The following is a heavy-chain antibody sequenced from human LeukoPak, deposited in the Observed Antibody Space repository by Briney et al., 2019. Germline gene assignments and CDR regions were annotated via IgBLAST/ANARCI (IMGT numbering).Heavy chain of an antibody. CDR1: GFTFRSYA. CDR2: ISGSGGST. J-gene: IGHJ4*02. CDR3: AKPRIAVVPVAPFDY. D-gene: IGHD6-19*01. Sequence: PGGSLRLSCAASGFTFRSYAMSWVRQAPGKGLEWVSAISGSGGSTYYADSVKGRFTISRDNSKNTLYLQMNSLRAEDTAVYYCAKPRIAVVPVAPFDYWGQGTLVTVSS. V-gene: IGHV3-23*01.